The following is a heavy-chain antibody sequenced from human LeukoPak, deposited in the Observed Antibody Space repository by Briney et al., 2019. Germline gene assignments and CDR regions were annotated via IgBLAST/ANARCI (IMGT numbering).Heavy chain of an antibody. J-gene: IGHJ2*01. V-gene: IGHV4-61*02. D-gene: IGHD4/OR15-4a*01. CDR3: AKVGLNWGSDWYFDL. CDR2: IYASGST. Sequence: PSETLSLTCTVSGGSISSGSYYWSWIRQPAGKGLEWIGRIYASGSTAYNASLKSRVTMSVATSKNQFSLRLTSVTAADTAVYYCAKVGLNWGSDWYFDLWGRGTLVTVSS. CDR1: GGSISSGSYY.